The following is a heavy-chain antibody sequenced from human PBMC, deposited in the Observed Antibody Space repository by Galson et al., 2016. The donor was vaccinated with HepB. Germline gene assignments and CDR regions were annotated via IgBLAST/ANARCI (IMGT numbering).Heavy chain of an antibody. D-gene: IGHD6-19*01. V-gene: IGHV5-10-1*01. CDR2: IDPSDSYT. CDR1: GYSFTSYW. J-gene: IGHJ4*02. Sequence: QSGAEVKKAGQSLRISCKGSGYSFTSYWITWVRQMPGKGLEWMGRIDPSDSYTNYSPSFQGHVSISADKSISTAYLQWSRLKASDTAIYYRARRRRSGWSGEGLDSWGQGTLVSVSS. CDR3: ARRRRSGWSGEGLDS.